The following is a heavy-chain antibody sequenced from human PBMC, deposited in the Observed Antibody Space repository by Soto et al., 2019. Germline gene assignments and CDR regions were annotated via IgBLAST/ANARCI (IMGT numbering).Heavy chain of an antibody. V-gene: IGHV4-59*01. D-gene: IGHD4-17*01. CDR3: ARTYGDYPFVFQH. Sequence: SETLSLTCTVSGGSISSYYWSWIRQPPGKGLEWIGYIYYSGSTNYNPSLKSRVTISVDTSKNQFSLKLSSVTAADTAVYYCARTYGDYPFVFQHWGQGTLVTVSS. J-gene: IGHJ1*01. CDR2: IYYSGST. CDR1: GGSISSYY.